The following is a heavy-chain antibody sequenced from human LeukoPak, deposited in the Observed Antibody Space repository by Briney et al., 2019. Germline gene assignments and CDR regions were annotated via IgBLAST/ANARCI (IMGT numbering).Heavy chain of an antibody. CDR2: INHSGST. V-gene: IGHV4-34*01. Sequence: SETLSLTCTVSGGSISSYYWSWIRQPPGKGLEWIGEINHSGSTNYNPSLKSRVTISVDTSKNQFSLKLSSVTAADTAVYYCARVSQSYWYFDLWGRGTLVTVSS. CDR1: GGSISSYY. CDR3: ARVSQSYWYFDL. J-gene: IGHJ2*01.